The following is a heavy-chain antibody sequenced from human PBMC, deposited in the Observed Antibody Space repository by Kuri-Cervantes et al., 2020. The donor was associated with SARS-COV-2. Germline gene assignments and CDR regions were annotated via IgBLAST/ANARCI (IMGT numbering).Heavy chain of an antibody. CDR2: IYYSGST. CDR3: ARQFYYVFWSGNYFDY. V-gene: IGHV4-39*01. D-gene: IGHD3-3*01. J-gene: IGHJ4*02. Sequence: SETLSLTCTVSGDSISSSAYYWGWIRQPPGKGLEWIGNIYYSGSTHYNPPLKSRVTIFVDPSNNHFSLKLSSVTAADTAVYYCARQFYYVFWSGNYFDYWGQGTLVTVSS. CDR1: GDSISSSAYY.